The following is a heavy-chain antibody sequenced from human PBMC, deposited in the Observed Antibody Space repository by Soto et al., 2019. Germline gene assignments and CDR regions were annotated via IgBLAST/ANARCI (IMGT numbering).Heavy chain of an antibody. V-gene: IGHV1-3*04. CDR2: IDTDSGKS. CDR1: GYSFTTFD. Sequence: VQLVQSGAEVKKPGASVKVSCKASGYSFTTFDLHWVRQAPGQRLEWMGWIDTDSGKSKYSEIFQGRVTITGDTSATTAYMELSSLRFDDTAVYYGAMSRGWWSFDYWGQGTLITVSS. CDR3: AMSRGWWSFDY. J-gene: IGHJ4*02. D-gene: IGHD6-19*01.